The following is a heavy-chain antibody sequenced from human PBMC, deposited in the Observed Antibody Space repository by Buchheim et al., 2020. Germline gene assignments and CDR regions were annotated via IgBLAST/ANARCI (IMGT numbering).Heavy chain of an antibody. CDR2: VGSGHHT. V-gene: IGHV3-21*01. CDR1: GFSFSPFG. Sequence: DVQLVESGGGLVMPGGSLTLSCVTSGFSFSPFGMTWVRQAPGKGLEWVATVGSGHHTFYADLVEGRFTVSRDNARSSVYLQLNSLRAEDTAVYFCARDFSGWSRDYWGQGIL. J-gene: IGHJ4*02. D-gene: IGHD6-19*01. CDR3: ARDFSGWSRDY.